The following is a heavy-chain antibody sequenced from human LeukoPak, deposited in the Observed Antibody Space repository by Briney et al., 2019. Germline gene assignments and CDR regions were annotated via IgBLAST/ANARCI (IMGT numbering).Heavy chain of an antibody. CDR2: ISSSSTNI. D-gene: IGHD2-21*02. V-gene: IGHV3-21*01. CDR3: AKDGGPYCGGDCYDT. J-gene: IGHJ5*02. CDR1: GFTFRAMR. Sequence: GWSLRLSCAASGFTFRAMRMNWVRRAPGKGLEWVSSISSSSTNIYYADSVRGRFTISRDNAKSSLYLQMNSLRAEDTAVYYCAKDGGPYCGGDCYDTWGQGTLVTVSS.